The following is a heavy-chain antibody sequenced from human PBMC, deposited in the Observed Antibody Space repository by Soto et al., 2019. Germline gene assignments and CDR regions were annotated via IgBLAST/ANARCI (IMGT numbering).Heavy chain of an antibody. Sequence: GASVKVSFKASGYTFTSYDINWVRQATGQGLEWMGWMNPNSGNTGYAQKFQGRVTMTRNTSISTAYMELSSLRSEDTAVYYCARVCPGGSYRYYYYYLDVWGRGTTVTVSS. CDR2: MNPNSGNT. CDR3: ARVCPGGSYRYYYYYLDV. D-gene: IGHD2-15*01. J-gene: IGHJ6*03. V-gene: IGHV1-8*01. CDR1: GYTFTSYD.